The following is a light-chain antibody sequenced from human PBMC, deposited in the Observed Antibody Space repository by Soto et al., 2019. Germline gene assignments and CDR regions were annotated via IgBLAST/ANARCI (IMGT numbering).Light chain of an antibody. Sequence: ETLLTHYPSTQPLSPGESTSLSCTASPSVTNFLAWYQQKPGQAPRLLIYGAFNRATGIPARFSGSGCGRDYTISISGLETDDVAVYYCQRYGSEPLGRFGHGTRLEIK. CDR1: PSVTNF. CDR3: QRYGSEPLGR. J-gene: IGKJ5*01. CDR2: GAF. V-gene: IGKV3-20*01.